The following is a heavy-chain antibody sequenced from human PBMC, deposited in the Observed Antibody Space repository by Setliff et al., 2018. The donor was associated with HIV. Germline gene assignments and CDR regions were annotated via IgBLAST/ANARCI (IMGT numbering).Heavy chain of an antibody. Sequence: ASVKVSCKASGYPFTSYGITWVRQAPGQGLEWMGWISPYNGDTKYLQSLQGRVTMTTDTSTNTAYMELAGLRSDDTAVYYCATRDQQLAAVGTAHDAFDIWGQGTMVTVSS. CDR2: ISPYNGDT. CDR3: ATRDQQLAAVGTAHDAFDI. J-gene: IGHJ3*02. CDR1: GYPFTSYG. D-gene: IGHD6-13*01. V-gene: IGHV1-18*01.